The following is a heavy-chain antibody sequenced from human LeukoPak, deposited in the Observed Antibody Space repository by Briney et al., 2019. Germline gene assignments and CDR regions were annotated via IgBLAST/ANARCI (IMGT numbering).Heavy chain of an antibody. Sequence: PGGSLRLSCAASGFTFSSYEMNWVRQAPGKGLEWVSYISSSGSTIYYADSVKGRFTISRDNAKNSLYLQMNSLRAEDTAVYYCARDYGLAPIFGVESTGFDYWGQGTLVTVSS. J-gene: IGHJ4*02. CDR3: ARDYGLAPIFGVESTGFDY. CDR1: GFTFSSYE. D-gene: IGHD3-3*01. CDR2: ISSSGSTI. V-gene: IGHV3-48*03.